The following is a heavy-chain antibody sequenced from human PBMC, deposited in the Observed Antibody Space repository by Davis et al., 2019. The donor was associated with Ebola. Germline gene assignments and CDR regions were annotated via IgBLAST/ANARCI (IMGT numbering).Heavy chain of an antibody. CDR3: ARAQWLPTAYFDF. V-gene: IGHV4-59*01. J-gene: IGHJ4*02. D-gene: IGHD6-19*01. CDR2: IYYSGST. Sequence: SETLSLTCTVSGGSISNYYWSWIRQPPGKGLEWIGYIYYSGSTNYNPSLKSRVTMSMDTPKKQFSLRLTSVTAADTAVYYCARAQWLPTAYFDFWGQGALVTVSS. CDR1: GGSISNYY.